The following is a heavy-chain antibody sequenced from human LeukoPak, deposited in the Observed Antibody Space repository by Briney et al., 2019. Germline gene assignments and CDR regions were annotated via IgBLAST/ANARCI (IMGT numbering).Heavy chain of an antibody. Sequence: PPETLSLTCTVSGGSVRRGNYYWTWIRQPAGSGLEWIGRIYTSGTTDYNPSLRTRVTISVDTSKNQFSLKLSSVTAADTAVYYCARGRQWLRYFDYWGQGTLVTVSS. CDR1: GGSVRRGNYY. CDR3: ARGRQWLRYFDY. CDR2: IYTSGTT. J-gene: IGHJ4*02. D-gene: IGHD6-19*01. V-gene: IGHV4-61*10.